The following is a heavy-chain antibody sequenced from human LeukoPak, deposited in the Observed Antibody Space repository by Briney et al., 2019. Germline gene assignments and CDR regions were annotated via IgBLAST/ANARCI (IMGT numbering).Heavy chain of an antibody. CDR2: ISSISSYI. J-gene: IGHJ4*02. V-gene: IGHV3-21*01. CDR1: GFTFSSYS. D-gene: IGHD5-18*01. CDR3: ARLYSRVGPFDY. Sequence: GGSLRLSCATSGFTFSSYSMNWVRQAPGKGLEWVSSISSISSYIYYADSVKGRFTISRDSAKNSLYLQMNSLRAEDTAVYYCARLYSRVGPFDYWGQGTLVTVSS.